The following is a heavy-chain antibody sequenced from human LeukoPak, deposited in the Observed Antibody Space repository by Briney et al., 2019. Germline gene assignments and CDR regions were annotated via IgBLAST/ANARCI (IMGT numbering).Heavy chain of an antibody. CDR1: GGSISSSSYY. J-gene: IGHJ5*02. Sequence: TSETLSLTCTVSGGSISSSSYYWGWIRQPPGKGLEWIGSIYYSGSTYYNPSLKSRVTISVDTSKNQFSLKLSSVTAADTAVYYCARHGVRTWGIAAINWFDPWGQGTLVTVSS. V-gene: IGHV4-39*07. CDR3: ARHGVRTWGIAAINWFDP. CDR2: IYYSGST. D-gene: IGHD6-13*01.